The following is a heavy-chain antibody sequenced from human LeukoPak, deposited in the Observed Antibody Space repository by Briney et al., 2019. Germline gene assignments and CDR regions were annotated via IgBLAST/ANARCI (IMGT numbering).Heavy chain of an antibody. CDR2: ISYDGSDK. Sequence: GGSLRLSCAASGFTFSSYAMHWVRQAPGKGLDWVAVISYDGSDKYYADSVKGRFTISRDNSKNTLYLQMNSLRAEDTAVYFCTRAPQQPRSYNDYWGRGTLVTVSS. V-gene: IGHV3-30-3*01. D-gene: IGHD3-10*01. CDR3: TRAPQQPRSYNDY. J-gene: IGHJ4*02. CDR1: GFTFSSYA.